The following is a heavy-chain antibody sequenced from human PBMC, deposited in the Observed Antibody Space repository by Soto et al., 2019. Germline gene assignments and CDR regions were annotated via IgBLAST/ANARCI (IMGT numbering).Heavy chain of an antibody. CDR1: GYTFSNDG. CDR2: ISGYNGNT. J-gene: IGHJ4*02. V-gene: IGHV1-18*01. CDR3: GRDFGVVTPTPDY. Sequence: ASVKVSCKASGYTFSNDGISWVRQAPGQGLEWMGWISGYNGNTNYAQKLQDRVTMTTDTSTSTAYMELRSLRSDDTAVYYCGRDFGVVTPTPDYWGQGTLVTVSS. D-gene: IGHD2-21*02.